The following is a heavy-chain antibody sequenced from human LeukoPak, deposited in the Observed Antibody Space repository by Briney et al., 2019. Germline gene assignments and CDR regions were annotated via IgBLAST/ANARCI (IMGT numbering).Heavy chain of an antibody. J-gene: IGHJ4*02. V-gene: IGHV4-4*07. CDR3: AMSRGYSYGYTPGSFDY. CDR2: IYTSGST. CDR1: GGSISSYY. Sequence: SETLSLTCTVSGGSISSYYWSWIRQPAGKGLEWIGRIYTSGSTNYNPSLKSRVTISVDTSKNQFSLKLSSVTAADTAVYYCAMSRGYSYGYTPGSFDYWGQGTLVTVSS. D-gene: IGHD5-18*01.